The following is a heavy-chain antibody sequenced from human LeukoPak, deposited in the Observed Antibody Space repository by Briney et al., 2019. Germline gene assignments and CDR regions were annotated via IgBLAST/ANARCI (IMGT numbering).Heavy chain of an antibody. CDR2: IYTSGST. CDR1: GGSISNYY. CDR3: AKDYCSSTSCSDDAFDI. D-gene: IGHD2-2*01. J-gene: IGHJ3*02. V-gene: IGHV4-4*07. Sequence: SETLSLTCTVSGGSISNYYWSWIRQPAGKGLEWIGRIYTSGSTNYNPSLKSRVTMSVDTSKNQFSLKLSSVTAADTAVYYCAKDYCSSTSCSDDAFDIWGQGTMVTVSS.